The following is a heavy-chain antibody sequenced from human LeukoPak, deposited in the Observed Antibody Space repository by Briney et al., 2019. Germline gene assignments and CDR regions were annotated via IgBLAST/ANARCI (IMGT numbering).Heavy chain of an antibody. CDR1: GYTFTGYY. J-gene: IGHJ5*02. Sequence: ASVKVSCKASGYTFTGYYMHWVRQAPGQGLEWTGWINPNSGGTNYAQKFQGRVTMTRDTSISTAYMELSGLRSDDTAVYYCARALERKNYGGNSAPSDPWGQGTLVTVSS. CDR2: INPNSGGT. CDR3: ARALERKNYGGNSAPSDP. V-gene: IGHV1-2*02. D-gene: IGHD4-23*01.